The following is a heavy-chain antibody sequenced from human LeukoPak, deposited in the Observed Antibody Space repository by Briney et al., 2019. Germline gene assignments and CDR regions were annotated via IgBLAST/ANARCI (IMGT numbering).Heavy chain of an antibody. J-gene: IGHJ4*02. CDR2: IWYDGSNK. CDR3: AREYDYVWGSYRYTNYYFDY. V-gene: IGHV3-33*01. CDR1: GFTFSSYG. D-gene: IGHD3-16*02. Sequence: GGSLRLSCAASGFTFSSYGMRWVRQAPGKGLGWVAVIWYDGSNKYYADSVKGRFTISRDNSKNTLYLQMNSLRAEDTAVYYCAREYDYVWGSYRYTNYYFDYWGQGTLVTVSS.